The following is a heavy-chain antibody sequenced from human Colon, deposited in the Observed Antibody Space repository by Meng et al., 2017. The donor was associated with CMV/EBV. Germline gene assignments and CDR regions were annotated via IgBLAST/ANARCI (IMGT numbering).Heavy chain of an antibody. D-gene: IGHD3-10*01. CDR1: GYPFPCFF. V-gene: IGHV1-2*02. J-gene: IGHJ4*02. CDR3: ATISGGDFDF. CDR2: LTPTSGDT. Sequence: VRFVPLLADGKTPGPSVKRPGNLVGYPFPCFFSLWGHQPREQGLEWMGSLTPTSGDTNSAQKFHGRLTMTRDTSIHTAYMELGSLRSDDTAVYYCATISGGDFDFWGQGTLVTVSS.